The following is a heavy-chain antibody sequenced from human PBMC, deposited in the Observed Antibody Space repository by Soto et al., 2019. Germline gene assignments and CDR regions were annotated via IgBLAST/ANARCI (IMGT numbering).Heavy chain of an antibody. CDR1: GYTFTSYY. V-gene: IGHV1-46*01. J-gene: IGHJ4*02. Sequence: ASVKVSCKASGYTFTSYYMHWVRQAPGQGLEWMGIINPSGGSTSYAQKFQGRVTMTRDTSTSTAYMEPRSLRSDDTAVYYCASGWSGYTDYWGQGTLVTVSS. D-gene: IGHD3-3*01. CDR2: INPSGGST. CDR3: ASGWSGYTDY.